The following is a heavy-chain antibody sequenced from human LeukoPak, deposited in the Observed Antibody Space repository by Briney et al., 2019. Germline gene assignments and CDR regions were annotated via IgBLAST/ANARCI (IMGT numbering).Heavy chain of an antibody. CDR1: GYTFTSYG. D-gene: IGHD4-23*01. Sequence: GPVKVSCKASGYTFTSYGISWVRQAPGQGLEWMGWISAYNGNTNYAQKLQGRVTMTTDTSTSTAYMELRSLRSDDTAVYYCARQGYGGHSRGAADYWGQGTLVTVSS. CDR3: ARQGYGGHSRGAADY. V-gene: IGHV1-18*01. J-gene: IGHJ4*02. CDR2: ISAYNGNT.